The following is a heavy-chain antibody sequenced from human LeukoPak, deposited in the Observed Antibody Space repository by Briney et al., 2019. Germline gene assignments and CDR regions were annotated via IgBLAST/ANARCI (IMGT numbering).Heavy chain of an antibody. CDR1: GYTFTSYA. J-gene: IGHJ4*02. Sequence: ASVKVSCKASGYTFTSYAMNWMRQAPGQGLEWMGWINTNTGNPTYAQGFTGRFVFSLDTSVSTAYLQISSLNAEDTAVYYCARGRVVAATRYFDYWGQGTLVTVSS. D-gene: IGHD2-15*01. CDR2: INTNTGNP. V-gene: IGHV7-4-1*02. CDR3: ARGRVVAATRYFDY.